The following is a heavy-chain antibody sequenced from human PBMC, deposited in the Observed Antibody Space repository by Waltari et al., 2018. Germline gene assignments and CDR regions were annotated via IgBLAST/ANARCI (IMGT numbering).Heavy chain of an antibody. Sequence: QVQLQQWGAGLLKPSETLSLTCAVYGGSFSGYYWSWIRQPPGKGLEWIGEINHSGSTNYNPSLKSRVTISVDTSKNQFSLKLSSVTAADTAVYYCARLQRDFWSGYYGVLTGGYYGMDVWGQGTTVTVSS. V-gene: IGHV4-34*01. CDR2: INHSGST. D-gene: IGHD3-3*01. CDR1: GGSFSGYY. CDR3: ARLQRDFWSGYYGVLTGGYYGMDV. J-gene: IGHJ6*02.